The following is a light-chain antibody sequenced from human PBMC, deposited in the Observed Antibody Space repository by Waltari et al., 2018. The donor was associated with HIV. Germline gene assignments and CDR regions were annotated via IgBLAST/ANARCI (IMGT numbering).Light chain of an antibody. CDR2: LGS. V-gene: IGKV2-28*01. CDR1: QSLLHSNGYNY. Sequence: DIVMTQSPLSLTLPTGVPASISFSFSQSLLHSNGYNYLDWYLQKPGQSPQLLIYLGSNRASGVPDRFSGSGSGTDFTLKISRVEAEDVGVFYCMQALQTPTFGGGTKVEIK. CDR3: MQALQTPT. J-gene: IGKJ4*01.